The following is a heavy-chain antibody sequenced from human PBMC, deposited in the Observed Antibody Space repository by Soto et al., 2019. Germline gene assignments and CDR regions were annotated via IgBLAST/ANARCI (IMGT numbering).Heavy chain of an antibody. CDR3: ARDSGWLDY. Sequence: QVQLVESGGGVVQPGRSLRLSCAASGFTFSSYAMHWFRQAPGKGLEWVAVISYDGSNKYYADSVKGRFTISRDNSKNTLYLHMNSLRADDTAVYYCARDSGWLDYWGQGTLVTVSS. D-gene: IGHD6-19*01. J-gene: IGHJ4*02. CDR1: GFTFSSYA. V-gene: IGHV3-30-3*01. CDR2: ISYDGSNK.